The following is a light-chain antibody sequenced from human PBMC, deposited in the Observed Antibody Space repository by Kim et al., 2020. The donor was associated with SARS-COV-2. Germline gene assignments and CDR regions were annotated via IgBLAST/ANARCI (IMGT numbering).Light chain of an antibody. J-gene: IGKJ2*01. Sequence: EIVMTQSPATLSVSPGERATLSCRASQSVSSNLAWYQQKPGQAPRLLIYGASTRATGIPVRFSGSGSETEFTLTISSLQSEDFAVYFCQQYNKWPPYTFGQGTKLEI. CDR1: QSVSSN. CDR2: GAS. CDR3: QQYNKWPPYT. V-gene: IGKV3-15*01.